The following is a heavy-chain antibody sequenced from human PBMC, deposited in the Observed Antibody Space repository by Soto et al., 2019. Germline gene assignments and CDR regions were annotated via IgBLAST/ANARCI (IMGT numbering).Heavy chain of an antibody. CDR3: VRGTASIGTSIHFGQ. CDR2: ISHEGEYT. J-gene: IGHJ4*02. Sequence: QVQLVESGGGAVQPGRSLRLSCATSGFRFRERGMHWIRQARDKRLEWVASISHEGEYTYYADPVKGRFTFSRDNYKNTRFLQMDSLKTPYTALYHCVRGTASIGTSIHFGQWGRGAQVTVSP. V-gene: IGHV3-30*03. CDR1: GFRFRERG. D-gene: IGHD1-7*01.